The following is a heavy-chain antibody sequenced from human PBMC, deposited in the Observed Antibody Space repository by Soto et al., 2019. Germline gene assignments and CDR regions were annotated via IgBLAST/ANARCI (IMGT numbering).Heavy chain of an antibody. CDR1: GFTFSSYA. V-gene: IGHV3-23*01. CDR2: ISGSSGST. J-gene: IGHJ5*02. Sequence: PGGSLRLACAASGFTFSSYAMSWVRQAPGKGLEWVSAISGSSGSTYYADSVKGRFTISRDNSKNTLYLQMNSLRAEDTAVYYCAKVLRRSGWYWFDPWGQGTLVTVSS. D-gene: IGHD6-19*01. CDR3: AKVLRRSGWYWFDP.